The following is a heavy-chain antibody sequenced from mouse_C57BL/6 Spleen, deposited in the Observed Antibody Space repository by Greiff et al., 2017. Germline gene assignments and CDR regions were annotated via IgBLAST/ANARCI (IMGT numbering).Heavy chain of an antibody. V-gene: IGHV5-16*01. Sequence: EVHLVESEGGLVQPGSSMKLSCTASGFTFSDYYMAWVRQVPEKGLEWVANINYDGSSTYYLDSLKSRFIITRDNAKNILYLQMSSLKSEDTATYYGARDYDYDGFYAMDYWGQGTSVTVSS. D-gene: IGHD2-4*01. J-gene: IGHJ4*01. CDR1: GFTFSDYY. CDR2: INYDGSST. CDR3: ARDYDYDGFYAMDY.